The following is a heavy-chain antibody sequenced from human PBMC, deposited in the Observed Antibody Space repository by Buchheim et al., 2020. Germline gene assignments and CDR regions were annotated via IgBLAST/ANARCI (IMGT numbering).Heavy chain of an antibody. Sequence: EVQLVESGGGLVQPGGSLRLSCAASGFIFSNYWMHWVRQAPGKGLVWVSQINSDGSDSTYADSVKGRFTISRDNAKNTPYLQMNSLRGEGTAVYYCARDYYGVDYWGQGTL. CDR2: INSDGSDS. CDR1: GFIFSNYW. D-gene: IGHD3-10*01. V-gene: IGHV3-74*01. J-gene: IGHJ4*02. CDR3: ARDYYGVDY.